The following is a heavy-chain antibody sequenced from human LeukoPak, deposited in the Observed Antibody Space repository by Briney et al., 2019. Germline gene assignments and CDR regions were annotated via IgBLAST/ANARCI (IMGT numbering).Heavy chain of an antibody. D-gene: IGHD4/OR15-4a*01. Sequence: GGSLRLSCAASGFTVKDNFMSCVRQAPGKGLEWVSVLYSGGATYYADSVKGRFTISRDNSKNIVFLQMNDLRTEDTAFYYCTRDSANYHFAYWGQGALVTVSS. CDR2: LYSGGAT. CDR1: GFTVKDNF. J-gene: IGHJ4*02. CDR3: TRDSANYHFAY. V-gene: IGHV3-66*01.